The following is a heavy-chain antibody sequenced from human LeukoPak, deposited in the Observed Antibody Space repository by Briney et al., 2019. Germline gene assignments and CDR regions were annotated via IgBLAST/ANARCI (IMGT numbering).Heavy chain of an antibody. CDR3: ARGGANIVLVPPAAFEP. V-gene: IGHV1-46*01. J-gene: IGHJ5*02. D-gene: IGHD2-2*01. CDR1: GYTFTSYY. Sequence: ASVKVSCKASGYTFTSYYIHWVRQAPGQGLEWMGIINPSGGSTNYAQNFQGRVTITRDTSTSTVYMELSSLGSEDTAVYYCARGGANIVLVPPAAFEPWGQGTLVTVSS. CDR2: INPSGGST.